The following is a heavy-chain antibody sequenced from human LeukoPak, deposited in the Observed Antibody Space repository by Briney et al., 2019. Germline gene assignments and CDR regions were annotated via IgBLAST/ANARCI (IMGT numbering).Heavy chain of an antibody. CDR2: ISWNSGSI. CDR3: AKDSYYDSSGSQLDY. V-gene: IGHV3-9*01. Sequence: PGGSLRLSCAASGFTFDDYAMHWVRQAPGKGLEWVSGISWNSGSIGYADSVKGRFTISRDNAKNSLYLQMNSLRAEDTALYYCAKDSYYDSSGSQLDYWGQGTLVTVSS. D-gene: IGHD3-22*01. J-gene: IGHJ4*02. CDR1: GFTFDDYA.